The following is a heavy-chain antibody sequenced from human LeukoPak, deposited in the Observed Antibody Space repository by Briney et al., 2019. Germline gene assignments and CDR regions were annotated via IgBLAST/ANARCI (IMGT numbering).Heavy chain of an antibody. D-gene: IGHD6-19*01. CDR3: AKDSQDSAWYGGTFDS. V-gene: IGHV3-30*18. CDR1: GFTFSNYG. J-gene: IGHJ4*02. Sequence: GGSLRLSCAASGFTFSNYGMYWVRQAPGKGLEWVAVISYDGRNKHYADSVKGRFTISRDNSKNTLYIQMNSLRGEDTAIYYCAKDSQDSAWYGGTFDSWGQGTLVSVSS. CDR2: ISYDGRNK.